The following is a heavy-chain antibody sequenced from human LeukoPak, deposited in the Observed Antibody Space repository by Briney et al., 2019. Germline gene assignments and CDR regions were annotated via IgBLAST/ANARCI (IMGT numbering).Heavy chain of an antibody. CDR1: GYTFTSYY. D-gene: IGHD3-22*01. CDR2: INPSGGST. J-gene: IGHJ5*02. CDR3: ARDINGYYYDSHGYYPTDL. V-gene: IGHV1-46*01. Sequence: ASVKVSCKASGYTFTSYYMHWVRQAPGQGLEWMGIINPSGGSTSYAQKSQGRVTMTTDTSTTTAYMELRSLRSDDTAVYYCARDINGYYYDSHGYYPTDLWGQGTLVTVSS.